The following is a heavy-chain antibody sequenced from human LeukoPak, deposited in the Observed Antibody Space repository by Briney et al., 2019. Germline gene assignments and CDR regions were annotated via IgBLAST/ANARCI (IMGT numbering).Heavy chain of an antibody. V-gene: IGHV4-59*01. J-gene: IGHJ4*02. CDR1: GGSISIYY. Sequence: SETLSLTCTVSGGSISIYYWSWIRQPPGKGLEWIGYIYNSGSTNYNLSLKSRVTISVDTSKNQFSLKLTSVTAADTAVYYCARDRELGYWGQGTLVTVSS. CDR3: ARDRELGY. D-gene: IGHD3-10*01. CDR2: IYNSGST.